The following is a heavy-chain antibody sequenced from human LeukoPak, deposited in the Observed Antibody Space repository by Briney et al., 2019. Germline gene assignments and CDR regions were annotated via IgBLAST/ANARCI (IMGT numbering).Heavy chain of an antibody. Sequence: GGSLRLSCAASGFTVITSYMSWVRQAPGKGLEWVSVIFRDGTTYYADSVKGRFTISRDDSKNTLYLQMNSLRTEDTAIYYCARDFRIVVTDYWGQGTLVTVSS. J-gene: IGHJ4*02. D-gene: IGHD1-26*01. CDR1: GFTVITSY. CDR2: IFRDGTT. V-gene: IGHV3-66*02. CDR3: ARDFRIVVTDY.